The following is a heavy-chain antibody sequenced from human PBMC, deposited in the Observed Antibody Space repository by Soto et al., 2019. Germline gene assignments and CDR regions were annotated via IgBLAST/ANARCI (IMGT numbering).Heavy chain of an antibody. D-gene: IGHD2-2*01. CDR1: GFTFSSYS. CDR2: ISSSSSYI. J-gene: IGHJ4*02. CDR3: ARDTRYQLPTDY. Sequence: GGSLRFSCAASGFTFSSYSMNWVRQAPGKGLEWVSSISSSSSYIYYADSVKGRFTISRDNAKNSLYLQMNSLRAEDTAVYYCARDTRYQLPTDYWGQGTLVTVS. V-gene: IGHV3-21*01.